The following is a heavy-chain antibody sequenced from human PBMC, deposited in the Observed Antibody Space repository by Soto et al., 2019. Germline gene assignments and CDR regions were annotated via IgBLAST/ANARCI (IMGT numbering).Heavy chain of an antibody. CDR2: ISGSGGST. J-gene: IGHJ4*02. V-gene: IGHV3-23*01. D-gene: IGHD3-22*01. CDR1: GFSFGSYA. Sequence: PGGSLGLSCAASGFSFGSYAMRWVRQAPGKGLEWVSAISGSGGSTYYADSVKGRFTISRDNSKNTLYLQMNSLRAEDTAVYYCAKGLLVVDYFDYWGQGTLVTVSS. CDR3: AKGLLVVDYFDY.